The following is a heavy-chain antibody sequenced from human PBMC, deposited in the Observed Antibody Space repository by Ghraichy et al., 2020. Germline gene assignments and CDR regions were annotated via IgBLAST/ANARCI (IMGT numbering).Heavy chain of an antibody. V-gene: IGHV3-21*01. J-gene: IGHJ6*03. D-gene: IGHD6-6*01. CDR1: GFTFSSNS. CDR3: ARSSSSSVHYYYYMDV. Sequence: GGSLRLSCAASGFTFSSNSMNWVRQAPGKGLEWVSSISSSVSYIHYADSVKGRFTISRDNAKNSLYLQMNSLRAEDTAVYYCARSSSSSVHYYYYMDVWGKGTTVTVSS. CDR2: ISSSVSYI.